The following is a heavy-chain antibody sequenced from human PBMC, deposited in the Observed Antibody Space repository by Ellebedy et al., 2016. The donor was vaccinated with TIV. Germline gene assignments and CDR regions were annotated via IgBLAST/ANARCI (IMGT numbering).Heavy chain of an antibody. V-gene: IGHV3-30*01. CDR1: GFTFRNYI. D-gene: IGHD3-10*01. CDR2: ISYDGSQ. Sequence: PGGSLRLSCAASGFTFRNYIMHRVRQAPGKGLEWVGVISYDGSQYYADSVKGRFTISRDISKSTVYLDMNSLRAGDTAVYFCARGFAVYDDSGSFSQKDHWGQGTLVTVSS. J-gene: IGHJ4*02. CDR3: ARGFAVYDDSGSFSQKDH.